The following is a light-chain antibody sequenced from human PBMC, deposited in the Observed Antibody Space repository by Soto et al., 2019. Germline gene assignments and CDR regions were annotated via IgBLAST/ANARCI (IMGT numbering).Light chain of an antibody. J-gene: IGLJ1*01. V-gene: IGLV2-14*01. CDR3: SSYTSSSTYV. CDR2: GVI. CDR1: SSDVGGYGY. Sequence: QSALTQPASVSGSPGQSTTVSCTGTSSDVGGYGYVSWYQQHPGKAPKLLIYGVINRHSGVSNRFSGSKSDNTASLTISGLQAEDEADYYCSSYTSSSTYVFGSGTKVTVL.